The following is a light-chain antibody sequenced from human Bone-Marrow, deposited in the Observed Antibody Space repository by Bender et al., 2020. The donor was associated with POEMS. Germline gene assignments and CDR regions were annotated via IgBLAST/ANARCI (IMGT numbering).Light chain of an antibody. CDR3: SSYAGTYTVI. Sequence: QTALTQPASVSGSPGQSITISCTRTSSDASLSNLVSWYQQHPGKAPKLIIYAVSQRPSGVPDRFSASKSGNTASLTVFGLQADDEADYYCSSYAGTYTVIFGGGTKLTVL. J-gene: IGLJ2*01. V-gene: IGLV2-11*01. CDR1: SSDASLSNL. CDR2: AVS.